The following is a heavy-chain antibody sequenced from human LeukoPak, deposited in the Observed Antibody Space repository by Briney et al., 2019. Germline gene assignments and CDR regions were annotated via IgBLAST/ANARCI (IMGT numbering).Heavy chain of an antibody. J-gene: IGHJ3*02. V-gene: IGHV3-23*01. Sequence: GGSLRLSCAASGFTFSSHAMSWVRQAPGKGLEWVSSINYSGGSPFYADSVKGRFTISRDNAKNSLYLQMNSLRAEDTAVYYCAKVPPDAFDIWGQGTMVTVSS. CDR1: GFTFSSHA. CDR3: AKVPPDAFDI. CDR2: INYSGGSP.